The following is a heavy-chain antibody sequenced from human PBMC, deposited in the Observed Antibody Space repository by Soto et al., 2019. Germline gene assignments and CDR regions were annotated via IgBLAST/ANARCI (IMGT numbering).Heavy chain of an antibody. CDR2: ISSSSSYI. Sequence: EVQLVESGGGLVKPGGSLRLPWAAPGLPSSSYSMNWFPQAPGKGLERVSSISSSSSYIYYADSVKGRFTISRDNAKNSLYLQMNSLRAEDTAVYYCARGGYDYGDSNYYYYGMDVWGQGTTVTVSS. CDR3: ARGGYDYGDSNYYYYGMDV. D-gene: IGHD4-17*01. CDR1: GLPSSSYS. V-gene: IGHV3-21*01. J-gene: IGHJ6*02.